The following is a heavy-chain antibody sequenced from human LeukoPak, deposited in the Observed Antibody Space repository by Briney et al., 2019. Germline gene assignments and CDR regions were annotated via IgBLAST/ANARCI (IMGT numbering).Heavy chain of an antibody. V-gene: IGHV4-59*01. CDR1: GGSISTDH. Sequence: PSETLSLTCTVSGGSISTDHWNWIRQPPGKGLEWIGYIYYSGSTNYNPSLKSRVTISVDTPKNQFSLRLSSVTAADTAVYYCARSRRPPFFDYWGQGTLVTISS. CDR3: ARSRRPPFFDY. J-gene: IGHJ4*02. CDR2: IYYSGST.